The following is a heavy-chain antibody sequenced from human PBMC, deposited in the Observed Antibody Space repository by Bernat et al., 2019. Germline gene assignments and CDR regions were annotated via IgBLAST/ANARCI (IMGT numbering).Heavy chain of an antibody. CDR2: IWYDGSNK. CDR1: GFTFSSYG. CDR3: ARDVALIVGASVGYYFDY. J-gene: IGHJ4*02. V-gene: IGHV3-33*01. Sequence: QVQLVESGGGVVQPGRSLRLSCAASGFTFSSYGMHWVRQAPGKGLEWVAVIWYDGSNKYYADSVKGRFTISRDNSKNTLYLQMNSLRAEDTAVYYCARDVALIVGASVGYYFDYWGQGTLVTVSS. D-gene: IGHD1-26*01.